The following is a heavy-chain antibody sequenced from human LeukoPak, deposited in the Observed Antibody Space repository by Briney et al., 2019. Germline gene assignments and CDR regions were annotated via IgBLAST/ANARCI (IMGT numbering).Heavy chain of an antibody. D-gene: IGHD2-2*01. CDR1: GGSISSHY. Sequence: PSETLSLTCTVSGGSISSHYWSWIRQPSGKGLEWIGYIYYSGSTNYNPSLKSRVTISVDTSKNQFSLKLSSVTAADTAVYYCARAGYCSSTSCYLYAFDIWGQGTMVTVSS. CDR2: IYYSGST. V-gene: IGHV4-59*11. CDR3: ARAGYCSSTSCYLYAFDI. J-gene: IGHJ3*02.